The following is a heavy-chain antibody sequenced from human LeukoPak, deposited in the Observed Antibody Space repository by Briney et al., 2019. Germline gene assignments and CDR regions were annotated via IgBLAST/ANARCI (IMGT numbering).Heavy chain of an antibody. J-gene: IGHJ4*02. CDR1: GFTFSNDW. CDR3: ARRFFDY. Sequence: GGSLRLSCAASGFTFSNDWMSWVRQAPGKGLEWVGNIKQDGSEKYYVDSVKGRFTISRDNAKNSLYLQMNSLRAEDTAVYYCARRFFDYWGQGTLVTVSS. V-gene: IGHV3-7*01. CDR2: IKQDGSEK.